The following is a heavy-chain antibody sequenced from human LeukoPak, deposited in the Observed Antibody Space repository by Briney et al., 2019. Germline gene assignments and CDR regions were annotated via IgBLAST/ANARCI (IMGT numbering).Heavy chain of an antibody. V-gene: IGHV3-15*01. Sequence: SGGSLRLSCAASGFTFSNAWMSWVRQAPGKGLEWVGRIKSKTDGGTTDCAAPVKGRFTISRDDSKNTLYLQMNSLKTEDTAVYYCTTGGGVGARPYWGQGTLVTVSS. CDR2: IKSKTDGGTT. CDR3: TTGGGVGARPY. D-gene: IGHD1-26*01. J-gene: IGHJ4*02. CDR1: GFTFSNAW.